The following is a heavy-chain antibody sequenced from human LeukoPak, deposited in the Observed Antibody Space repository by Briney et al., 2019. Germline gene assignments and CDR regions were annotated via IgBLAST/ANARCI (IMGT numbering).Heavy chain of an antibody. J-gene: IGHJ4*02. Sequence: PGGSLRLSCADSGFTFSRYWMHWLRQTPGKGLVWVSCISADGSVTRYADSVKGRFTISRDNSKNTLYLQMNSLRAEDTAVYYCAKVHSRNSKITMVQGVIIPSDYWGQGTLVTVSS. CDR3: AKVHSRNSKITMVQGVIIPSDY. CDR2: ISADGSVT. D-gene: IGHD3-10*01. CDR1: GFTFSRYW. V-gene: IGHV3-74*01.